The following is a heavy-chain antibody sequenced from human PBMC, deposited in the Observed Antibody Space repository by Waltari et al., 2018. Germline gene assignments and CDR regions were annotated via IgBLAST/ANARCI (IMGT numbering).Heavy chain of an antibody. J-gene: IGHJ6*02. Sequence: QVQLVQSGAEVKKPGASVKVSCKASGYTFTSYDINWVRQATGQGLEWRGWMNPNRGNTGYAQKFTGRVTMTRNTSISTAYMELSSLRSEDTAVYYCARGSVRYCSSTSCYKYGMDVWGQGTTVTVSS. V-gene: IGHV1-8*01. CDR2: MNPNRGNT. CDR1: GYTFTSYD. D-gene: IGHD2-2*02. CDR3: ARGSVRYCSSTSCYKYGMDV.